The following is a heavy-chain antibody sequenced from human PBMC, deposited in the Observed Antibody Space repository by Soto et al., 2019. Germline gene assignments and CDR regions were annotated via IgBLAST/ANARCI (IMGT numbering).Heavy chain of an antibody. Sequence: PGGSLRLSCAASGFTFSSYAMHWVRQAPGKGLEWVAVISYDGSNKYYADSAKGRFTISRDNSKNTLYLQMNSLRAEDTAVYYCASAYCSGGSCYSDGIWGQGTLVTVSS. CDR1: GFTFSSYA. D-gene: IGHD2-15*01. J-gene: IGHJ4*02. V-gene: IGHV3-30-3*01. CDR2: ISYDGSNK. CDR3: ASAYCSGGSCYSDGI.